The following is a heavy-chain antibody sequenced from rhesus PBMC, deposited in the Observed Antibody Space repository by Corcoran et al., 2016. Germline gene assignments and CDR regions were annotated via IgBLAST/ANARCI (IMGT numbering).Heavy chain of an antibody. V-gene: IGHV1S10*01. D-gene: IGHD5-24*01. Sequence: QVQLVQSGAEVKKPGSSVKGSCKASGFTFGSYAISWGRLEPGQGIEWMVGTIPLVGTTNYAEKFQGSFTITADTSTRPAYMKLSSLRSEDTAVYYCARGLGNRFDVWGPGVLVTVSS. J-gene: IGHJ5-1*01. CDR2: TIPLVGTT. CDR1: GFTFGSYA. CDR3: ARGLGNRFDV.